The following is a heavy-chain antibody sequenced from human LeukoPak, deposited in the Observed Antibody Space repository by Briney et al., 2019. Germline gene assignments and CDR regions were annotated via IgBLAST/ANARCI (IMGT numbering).Heavy chain of an antibody. V-gene: IGHV2-5*02. D-gene: IGHD3-16*02. Sequence: SGPTLVNPTHTLTLTCTVSGFSVSTSGVGVGWIRQPPGKVLEWLALISWDDDKRYSPSLKSRLTITKDTSKNQVVLTMANMDPVDTATYYCAHFDYVWGSYRPPSYWGQGTLVTVSS. CDR1: GFSVSTSGVG. J-gene: IGHJ4*02. CDR3: AHFDYVWGSYRPPSY. CDR2: ISWDDDK.